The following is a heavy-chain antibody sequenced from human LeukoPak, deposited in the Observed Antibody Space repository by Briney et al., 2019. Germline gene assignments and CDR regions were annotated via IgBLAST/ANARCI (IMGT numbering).Heavy chain of an antibody. Sequence: ASVEVSCKASGYTFTGYYMHWVRQAPGQGLEWMGWINPNSGGTNYARKFQGRVTMTRDTSISTAYMELSRLRSDDTAVYYCARVPLERRRSPNFDYWGQGTLVTVSS. D-gene: IGHD1-1*01. V-gene: IGHV1-2*02. CDR2: INPNSGGT. CDR3: ARVPLERRRSPNFDY. CDR1: GYTFTGYY. J-gene: IGHJ4*02.